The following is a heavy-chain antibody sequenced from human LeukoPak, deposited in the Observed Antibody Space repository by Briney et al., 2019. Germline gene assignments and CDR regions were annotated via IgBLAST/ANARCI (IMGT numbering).Heavy chain of an antibody. CDR3: ARGGTYYYDSSGYYHPPDAFDI. J-gene: IGHJ3*02. D-gene: IGHD3-22*01. V-gene: IGHV1-8*03. CDR1: GYTFTSYD. CDR2: MNPNRGNT. Sequence: ASVKVSCKASGYTFTSYDINWVRQATGQGLEWMGWMNPNRGNTGYAQKFQGRVTITRNTSISTAYMELSSLRSEDTAVYYCARGGTYYYDSSGYYHPPDAFDIWGQGTMVTVSS.